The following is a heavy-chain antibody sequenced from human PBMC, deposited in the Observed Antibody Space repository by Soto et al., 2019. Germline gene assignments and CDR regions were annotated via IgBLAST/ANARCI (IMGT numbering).Heavy chain of an antibody. D-gene: IGHD1-7*01. CDR1: EFTFRSYW. Sequence: GSLRLSCAASEFTFRSYWMHWVRQSPGKGLVWVSRISGDGSSTNYADSVKGRFTISRDNAKNTVYLQIDSLRAEDTAVYYCARSLPGTYGAFDLWGQGTMVTVSS. CDR2: ISGDGSST. J-gene: IGHJ3*01. CDR3: ARSLPGTYGAFDL. V-gene: IGHV3-74*01.